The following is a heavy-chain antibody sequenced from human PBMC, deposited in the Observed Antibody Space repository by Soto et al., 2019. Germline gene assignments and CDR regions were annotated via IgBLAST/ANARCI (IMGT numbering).Heavy chain of an antibody. CDR1: GYSFTSYW. CDR3: ATSLRFLEWPPSSYFDY. J-gene: IGHJ4*03. D-gene: IGHD3-3*01. CDR2: IDPSDSYT. Sequence: GESLKISCKGSGYSFTSYWISWVRRMPGKGLEWMGRIDPSDSYTNYSPSFQGHVTISADKSISTAYLQWSSLKASDTAMYYCATSLRFLEWPPSSYFDYWGQGTTVTVSS. V-gene: IGHV5-10-1*01.